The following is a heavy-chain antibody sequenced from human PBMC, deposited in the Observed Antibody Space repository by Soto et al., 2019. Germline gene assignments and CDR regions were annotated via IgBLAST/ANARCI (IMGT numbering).Heavy chain of an antibody. CDR1: GGSISSYY. CDR2: IYYSGST. D-gene: IGHD3-22*01. CDR3: ARGVTMIVVGNDAFDI. Sequence: QVQLQESGPGLVKPSETLSLTCTVSGGSISSYYWSWIRQPPGKGLEWIGYIYYSGSTNYNPSLKSRVTISVDTSENQFSLKLSSVTAADTAVYYCARGVTMIVVGNDAFDIWGQGTMVTVSS. J-gene: IGHJ3*02. V-gene: IGHV4-59*01.